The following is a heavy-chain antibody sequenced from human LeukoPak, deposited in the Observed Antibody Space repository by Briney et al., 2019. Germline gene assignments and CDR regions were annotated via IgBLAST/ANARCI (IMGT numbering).Heavy chain of an antibody. CDR3: ARTGYTSGWYVGSFDY. J-gene: IGHJ4*02. CDR1: GYSFTSYW. CDR2: IYPGDSDT. Sequence: GESLKISCKGSGYSFTSYWIGWVRQMPGKGLEWMGIIYPGDSDTKYSPSFKGQVTISADKSISTAYLQWSSLKASDTAMYYCARTGYTSGWYVGSFDYWGQGTLVTVSS. V-gene: IGHV5-51*01. D-gene: IGHD6-19*01.